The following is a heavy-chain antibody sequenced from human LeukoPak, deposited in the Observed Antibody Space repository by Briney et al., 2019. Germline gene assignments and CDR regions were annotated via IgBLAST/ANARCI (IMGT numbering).Heavy chain of an antibody. CDR2: IYPGDSDT. Sequence: GESLKISCKGSGYSFSDYWIGWVRQMPGKGLEWMGIIYPGDSDTRYSPSFQGQVTISADKSISTAYLQWSSLKASDTAIYYCARRIAVGSIIPLAFDFWGQGTMVTVSS. D-gene: IGHD6-19*01. V-gene: IGHV5-51*01. CDR3: ARRIAVGSIIPLAFDF. CDR1: GYSFSDYW. J-gene: IGHJ3*01.